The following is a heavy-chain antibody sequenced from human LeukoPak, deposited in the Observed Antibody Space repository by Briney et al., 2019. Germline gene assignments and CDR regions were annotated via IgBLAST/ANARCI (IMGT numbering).Heavy chain of an antibody. V-gene: IGHV5-10-1*01. CDR3: ARRHIPNIVVTTRPGAFDI. J-gene: IGHJ3*02. D-gene: IGHD5-12*01. CDR2: IDPSDSYT. CDR1: GYSFTSYW. Sequence: GESLKICCKGSGYSFTSYWISWVRQMPGKGLEWMGRIDPSDSYTNYSPSFQGHVTISADKSISTAYLQWSSLKASDTAMYYCARRHIPNIVVTTRPGAFDIWGQGTMVTVSS.